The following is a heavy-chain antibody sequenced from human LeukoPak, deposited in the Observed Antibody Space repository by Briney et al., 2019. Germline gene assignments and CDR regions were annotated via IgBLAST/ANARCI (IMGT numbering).Heavy chain of an antibody. Sequence: GGSLRLSCAASGFIFSSYGMHWVRQAPGKGLEWVAFIRYDGSNKYYADSVKGRFTISRDNSKNRLYLQMNSLRAEDTAMYYCAKGTGYYDSSGYYYTDYNAFDIWGQGTMVTVSS. CDR1: GFIFSSYG. CDR3: AKGTGYYDSSGYYYTDYNAFDI. J-gene: IGHJ3*02. D-gene: IGHD3-22*01. V-gene: IGHV3-30*02. CDR2: IRYDGSNK.